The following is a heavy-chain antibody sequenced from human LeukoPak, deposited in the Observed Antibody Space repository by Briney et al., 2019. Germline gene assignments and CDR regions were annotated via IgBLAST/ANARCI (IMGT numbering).Heavy chain of an antibody. CDR2: INPETGAT. V-gene: IGHV1-2*02. CDR1: GYPFIGYY. Sequence: ASVKVSCKASGYPFIGYYIHWVRQGPGQGLEWLGWINPETGATKYAQRFEGRVTLTRDTSVTTAHMELSRLRSDDSAVYYCARENLNYYGSGSYLYWGQGSQVTVSS. CDR3: ARENLNYYGSGSYLY. D-gene: IGHD3-10*01. J-gene: IGHJ4*02.